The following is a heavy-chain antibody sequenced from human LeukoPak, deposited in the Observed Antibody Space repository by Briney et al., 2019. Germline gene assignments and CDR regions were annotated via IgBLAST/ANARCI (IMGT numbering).Heavy chain of an antibody. J-gene: IGHJ4*02. D-gene: IGHD3-10*01. Sequence: ASVKVSCKASGYTFTGYYMHWVRQAPGQGLECMGRINPNSGGTNYAQKFQGRVTMTRDTSNSTAYMELSRLRSDDTAVYYCARVYASGSLDFWGQGTLVTVS. CDR2: INPNSGGT. CDR1: GYTFTGYY. CDR3: ARVYASGSLDF. V-gene: IGHV1-2*06.